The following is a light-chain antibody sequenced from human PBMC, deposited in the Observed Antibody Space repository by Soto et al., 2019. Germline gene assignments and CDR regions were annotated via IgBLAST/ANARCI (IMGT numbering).Light chain of an antibody. J-gene: IGKJ4*01. Sequence: EIVLTQSPDTLALSPGERATLSCRASQSVSNNYLAWYQQKPGQAPRLLIYGASRRATGIPDRFSGSGSGTDFTLTIRRLEPEDFAVYYCQQYGSPGTFGGGTTVEIK. CDR3: QQYGSPGT. CDR2: GAS. V-gene: IGKV3-20*01. CDR1: QSVSNNY.